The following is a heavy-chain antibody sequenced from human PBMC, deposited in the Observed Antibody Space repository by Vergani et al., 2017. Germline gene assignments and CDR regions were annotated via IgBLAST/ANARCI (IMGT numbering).Heavy chain of an antibody. CDR2: IYHSGST. CDR1: GDSISSGGYS. Sequence: QLQLQESGSGLVKPSQTLSLSCAVSGDSISSGGYSWSWIRQPPGKGLEWIGYIYHSGSTYYNPSLKSRVTISVYRSKNQFSLKLSSVTAADTAVYYCARGHTYCGGDXYYDWGQGTLVTVSS. D-gene: IGHD2-21*02. CDR3: ARGHTYCGGDXYYD. V-gene: IGHV4-30-2*01. J-gene: IGHJ4*02.